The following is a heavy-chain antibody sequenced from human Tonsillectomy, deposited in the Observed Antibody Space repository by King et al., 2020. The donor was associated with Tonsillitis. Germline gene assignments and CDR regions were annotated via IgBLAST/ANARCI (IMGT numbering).Heavy chain of an antibody. Sequence: QLQESGPGLVKPSETLSLTCTVSGGSISSYYWTWIRQSPGKGLEWIGYIYHSGSTNYNPSLKSRVTILLDTSKNQFSLRLTSVTAADTAFYFCARRDDFGYNRQLVDSWGQGTLVTVSA. V-gene: IGHV4-59*08. CDR3: ARRDDFGYNRQLVDS. D-gene: IGHD1-14*01. J-gene: IGHJ4*02. CDR1: GGSISSYY. CDR2: IYHSGST.